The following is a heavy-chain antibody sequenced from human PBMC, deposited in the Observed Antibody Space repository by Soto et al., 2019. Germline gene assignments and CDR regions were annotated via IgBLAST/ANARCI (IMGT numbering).Heavy chain of an antibody. CDR3: ARDRDCSSTSCLRWFDP. Sequence: GASVKVSCKVSGYTLTELSMHWVRQAPGKGLEWMGGFDPEYGETIYAQKFQGRVTMTEDTSTGTAYMELSSLRSEDTAVYYCARDRDCSSTSCLRWFDPWGQGTLVTVSS. D-gene: IGHD2-2*01. CDR2: FDPEYGET. J-gene: IGHJ5*02. CDR1: GYTLTELS. V-gene: IGHV1-24*01.